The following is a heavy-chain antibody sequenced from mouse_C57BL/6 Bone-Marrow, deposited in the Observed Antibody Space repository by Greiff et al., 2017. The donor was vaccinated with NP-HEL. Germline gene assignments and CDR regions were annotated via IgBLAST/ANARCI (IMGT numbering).Heavy chain of an antibody. Sequence: VQLQQSGPGMVKPSQSLSLTCTVTGYSITSGYVWHWIRHLPGNKLEWMGYIRYSGCTNYNPSLKSRIPITQDTSTNHFFLKLNSVTTEDTATYYCARESYGYLDYWGKGTTLTVAS. CDR2: IRYSGCT. CDR1: GYSITSGYV. CDR3: ARESYGYLDY. J-gene: IGHJ2*01. D-gene: IGHD1-1*02. V-gene: IGHV3-1*01.